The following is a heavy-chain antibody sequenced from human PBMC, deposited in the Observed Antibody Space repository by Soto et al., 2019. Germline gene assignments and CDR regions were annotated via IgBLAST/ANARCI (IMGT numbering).Heavy chain of an antibody. CDR1: GFTFSSYA. CDR3: ARDMVYYDSSGSPGAFDI. J-gene: IGHJ3*02. CDR2: ISYDRSNK. D-gene: IGHD3-22*01. V-gene: IGHV3-30-3*01. Sequence: GGSLRLSCAASGFTFSSYAMHWVRQAPGKGLEWVALISYDRSNKYYADSVKGRFTISRDNSKNTLYLQMNSLRAEDTAVYYCARDMVYYDSSGSPGAFDIWGQGTMVTVSS.